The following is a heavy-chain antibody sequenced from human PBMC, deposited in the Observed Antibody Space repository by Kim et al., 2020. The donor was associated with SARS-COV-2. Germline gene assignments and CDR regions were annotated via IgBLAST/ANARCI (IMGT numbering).Heavy chain of an antibody. J-gene: IGHJ4*02. V-gene: IGHV4-38-2*02. CDR3: ARDTPPYIVGGLED. D-gene: IGHD1-26*01. Sequence: SETLSLTCTVSGYFISSGYSWGWIRQPPGKGLEWIGSIYHSGSTYYNPSLKSRVTISLDTSKTKVSLKLSSVTAADTAVYYCARDTPPYIVGGLEDWGQGTLVTVSS. CDR1: GYFISSGYS. CDR2: IYHSGST.